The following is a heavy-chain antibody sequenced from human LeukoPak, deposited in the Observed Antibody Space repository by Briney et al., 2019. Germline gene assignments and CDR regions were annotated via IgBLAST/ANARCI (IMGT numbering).Heavy chain of an antibody. D-gene: IGHD2-2*01. Sequence: GGSLRLSCAASGFTFSSHAMHWVRQAPGKGLEWVAVISYDGSNKYYADSVKGRFTISRDNSKNTLYLQMNSLRAEDTAVYYCARLGYCSSTSCPGDRYGMDVWGQGTTVTVSS. CDR1: GFTFSSHA. CDR2: ISYDGSNK. CDR3: ARLGYCSSTSCPGDRYGMDV. J-gene: IGHJ6*02. V-gene: IGHV3-30-3*01.